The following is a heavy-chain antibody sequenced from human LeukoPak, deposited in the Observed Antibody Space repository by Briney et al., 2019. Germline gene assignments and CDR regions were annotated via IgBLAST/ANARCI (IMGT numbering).Heavy chain of an antibody. Sequence: GGSLRLSCAASGFTFSSYGMSWVRQAPGKGLEWISYISNSGNTKYYADSVKGRFTISRDNANNSVYLQMNNLRAEDTAVYYCAAVIDYWGQGTLVTVSS. V-gene: IGHV3-48*04. CDR3: AAVIDY. CDR1: GFTFSSYG. CDR2: ISNSGNTK. J-gene: IGHJ4*02.